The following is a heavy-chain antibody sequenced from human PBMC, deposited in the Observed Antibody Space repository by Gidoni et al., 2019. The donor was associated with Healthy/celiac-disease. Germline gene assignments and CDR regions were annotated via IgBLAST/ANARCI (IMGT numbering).Heavy chain of an antibody. Sequence: EVQLVESGGGLVQPGGSLRLSCAASGFPFSSYSMNWVRQAPGKGLEWVSYISSSSSTIYYADSVKGRFTISRDNAKNSLYLQMNSLRAEDTAVYYCARDHAAGVWGSYRQLDYWGQGTLVTVSS. J-gene: IGHJ4*02. CDR2: ISSSSSTI. CDR3: ARDHAAGVWGSYRQLDY. D-gene: IGHD3-16*02. CDR1: GFPFSSYS. V-gene: IGHV3-48*01.